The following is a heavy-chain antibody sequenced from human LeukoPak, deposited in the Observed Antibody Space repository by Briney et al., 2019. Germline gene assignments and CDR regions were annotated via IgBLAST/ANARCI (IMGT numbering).Heavy chain of an antibody. D-gene: IGHD6-13*01. CDR2: IRYDGSNK. V-gene: IGHV3-30*02. J-gene: IGHJ6*03. CDR1: GFTFSSYG. Sequence: PGGSLRLSCAASGFTFSSYGMHWVRQAPGKGLEWVAFIRYDGSNKYYADSVKGRFTISRDNSKNTLYLQMNSLRAEDTAVYYCAKAIAAAGGYYYYYMDVWGKGTTVTVSS. CDR3: AKAIAAAGGYYYYYMDV.